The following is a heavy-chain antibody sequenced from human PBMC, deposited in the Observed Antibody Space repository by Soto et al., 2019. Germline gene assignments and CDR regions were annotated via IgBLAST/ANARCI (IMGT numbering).Heavy chain of an antibody. D-gene: IGHD2-2*01. Sequence: GGSKRLSCAASGCTFSSYAMSWVRQAPGKGLEWVSYISSSSSTIYYADSVKGRFTISRDNAKNSLYLQMNSLRAEDTAVYYCAREYCSSTSCLNWFDPWGQGTLVTVS. CDR1: GCTFSSYA. V-gene: IGHV3-48*01. CDR2: ISSSSSTI. J-gene: IGHJ5*02. CDR3: AREYCSSTSCLNWFDP.